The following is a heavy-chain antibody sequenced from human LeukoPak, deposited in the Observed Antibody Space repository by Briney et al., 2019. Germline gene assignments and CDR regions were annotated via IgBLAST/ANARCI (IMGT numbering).Heavy chain of an antibody. Sequence: ASVKVSCKASGYTFSGYFMHWVRLAPGQGLEWMGWIYPNSGGIKYAQKFQGRVTMTRDTSISTIYMELSSLRSDDTAVYYCARFSGSSNFDYWGQGTLVTVSS. CDR1: GYTFSGYF. V-gene: IGHV1-2*02. CDR3: ARFSGSSNFDY. D-gene: IGHD1-26*01. J-gene: IGHJ4*02. CDR2: IYPNSGGI.